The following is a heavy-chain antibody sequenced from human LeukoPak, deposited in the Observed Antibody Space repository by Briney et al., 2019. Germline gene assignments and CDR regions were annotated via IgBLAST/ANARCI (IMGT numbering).Heavy chain of an antibody. V-gene: IGHV5-51*01. J-gene: IGHJ3*02. D-gene: IGHD4-17*01. CDR1: GYSFTSYW. CDR3: ARALWDGDYAWVDAFDI. Sequence: GESLKISCKGSGYSFTSYWIGWVRPMPGKGLEWMGIIYPGDSDTRYSPSFQGQVTISADKSISTAYLQWSSLKASDTAMYYCARALWDGDYAWVDAFDIWGQGTMVTVSS. CDR2: IYPGDSDT.